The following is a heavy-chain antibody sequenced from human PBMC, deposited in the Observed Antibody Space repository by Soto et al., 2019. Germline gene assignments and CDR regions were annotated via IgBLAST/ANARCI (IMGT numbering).Heavy chain of an antibody. CDR2: IIPILGIA. Sequence: QVQLVQSGAEVKKPGSSVKVSCKASGGTFSSYTISWVRQAPGQGLEWMGRIIPILGIANYAQKFQGRVTITADKSTSTADMELSSLGSGDTAVYYCAWGPRSLVVVAAPFGYWGQGTLVTVSS. CDR3: AWGPRSLVVVAAPFGY. CDR1: GGTFSSYT. V-gene: IGHV1-69*02. D-gene: IGHD2-15*01. J-gene: IGHJ4*02.